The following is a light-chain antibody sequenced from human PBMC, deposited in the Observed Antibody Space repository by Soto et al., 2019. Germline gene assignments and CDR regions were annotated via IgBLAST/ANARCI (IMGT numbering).Light chain of an antibody. J-gene: IGKJ3*01. Sequence: DIQMTQSPSSLSASVGDRVTITCQASQDISNYLNWYQQKPGKAPKLLIYDASNLETGVPSRFSGSGSGTDFPFTISSLQPEDIATYYCQQYDNLLGTFGPGTKVDIK. CDR3: QQYDNLLGT. CDR1: QDISNY. CDR2: DAS. V-gene: IGKV1-33*01.